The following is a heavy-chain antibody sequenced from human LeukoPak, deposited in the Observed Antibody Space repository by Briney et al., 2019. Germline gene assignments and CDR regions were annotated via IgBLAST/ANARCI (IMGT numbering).Heavy chain of an antibody. V-gene: IGHV1-69*05. J-gene: IGHJ6*03. D-gene: IGHD1-26*01. CDR1: GGTFSSYA. Sequence: GASVKVSCKASGGTFSSYAFSWVRQAPGQGLEWMGGIIPIFGTANYAQKFQGRVTITRNTSISTVYMELSSLRSEDTAVYYCARGVGATISYYHYYIDVWGKGTTVTVSS. CDR2: IIPIFGTA. CDR3: ARGVGATISYYHYYIDV.